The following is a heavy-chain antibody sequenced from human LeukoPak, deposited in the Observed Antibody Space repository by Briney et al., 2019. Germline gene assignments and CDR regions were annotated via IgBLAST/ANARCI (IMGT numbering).Heavy chain of an antibody. Sequence: SETLSLTCTVSGGSISSYYWSWIRQPPVKALEWIGYIYYSGSTNYNPSLKSRVTISVDTSKNQFSLKLSSVTAADTAVYYCARVRRGTETPGDFDIWGQGTMVTVSS. CDR2: IYYSGST. J-gene: IGHJ3*02. CDR3: ARVRRGTETPGDFDI. V-gene: IGHV4-59*01. CDR1: GGSISSYY. D-gene: IGHD4-17*01.